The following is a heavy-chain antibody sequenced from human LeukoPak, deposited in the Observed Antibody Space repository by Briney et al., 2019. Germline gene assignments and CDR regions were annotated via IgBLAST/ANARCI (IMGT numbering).Heavy chain of an antibody. V-gene: IGHV3-73*01. CDR1: GFTVSGSA. D-gene: IGHD6-19*01. Sequence: GGSLKLSCAASGFTVSGSAMHWVRQASGKGLEWLGRVRSKGYNYATAYGASVKDRFIISRDDSKSTAYLQMSSLKSEDTAVYYCATLGETSGWYLDHWGQGTLVTVSS. CDR3: ATLGETSGWYLDH. J-gene: IGHJ4*02. CDR2: VRSKGYNYAT.